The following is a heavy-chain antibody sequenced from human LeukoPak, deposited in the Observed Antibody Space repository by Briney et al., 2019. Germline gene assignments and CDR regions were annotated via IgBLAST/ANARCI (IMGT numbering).Heavy chain of an antibody. V-gene: IGHV3-64*03. CDR3: VKDPYCSSTSCYAAFDI. D-gene: IGHD2-2*01. CDR1: GFTFSSYA. Sequence: GGSLRLSCSVSGFTFSSYAMHWVCQAPGKGLEYVSTISSNGDSTHNADSVKGRFTISRDNSKNTLYLQMSSLRAEDTAVYYCVKDPYCSSTSCYAAFDIWGQGTMVTVSS. J-gene: IGHJ3*02. CDR2: ISSNGDST.